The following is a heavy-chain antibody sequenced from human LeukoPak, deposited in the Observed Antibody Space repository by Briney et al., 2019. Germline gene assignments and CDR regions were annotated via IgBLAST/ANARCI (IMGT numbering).Heavy chain of an antibody. J-gene: IGHJ6*02. V-gene: IGHV3-11*01. Sequence: GGSLRLSCAASGFTFSDYYMSWIRQAPGKGLEWVSYISTSGSTIYYADSVKGRFTISRDNAKNSLYLQMNSLRAEDTAVCYCARHDYDSSGPRGMDVWGQGTTVTVSS. D-gene: IGHD3-22*01. CDR3: ARHDYDSSGPRGMDV. CDR2: ISTSGSTI. CDR1: GFTFSDYY.